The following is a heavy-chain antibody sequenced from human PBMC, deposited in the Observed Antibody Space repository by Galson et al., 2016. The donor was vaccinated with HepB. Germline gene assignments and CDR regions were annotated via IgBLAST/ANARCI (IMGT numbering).Heavy chain of an antibody. V-gene: IGHV3-53*01. CDR1: GFTVSTNY. CDR2: IYPIGET. CDR3: ARGHCSDVCYNYPDY. J-gene: IGHJ4*02. D-gene: IGHD3-22*01. Sequence: SLRLSCAASGFTVSTNYMTWVRQAPGKGLEWLSVIYPIGETHYADSVKGRFTISRDISKNMVYLQMNSLRAEDSAVYYCARGHCSDVCYNYPDYWGQGTLVTVSS.